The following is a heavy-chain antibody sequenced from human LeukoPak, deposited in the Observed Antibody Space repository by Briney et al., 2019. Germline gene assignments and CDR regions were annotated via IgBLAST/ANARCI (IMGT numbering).Heavy chain of an antibody. CDR2: IYPGDSDT. V-gene: IGHV5-51*01. CDR1: GYSFTSYW. CDR3: ARSRGADTVTYYFDY. Sequence: HGESLKISCKGSGYSFTSYWIGWVRQMPGKGLEWMGIIYPGDSDTRYSPSFQGQVTISADKSISTAYLQWSSLKASDTAMYYCARSRGADTVTYYFDYWGQGTLVTVSS. D-gene: IGHD4-11*01. J-gene: IGHJ4*02.